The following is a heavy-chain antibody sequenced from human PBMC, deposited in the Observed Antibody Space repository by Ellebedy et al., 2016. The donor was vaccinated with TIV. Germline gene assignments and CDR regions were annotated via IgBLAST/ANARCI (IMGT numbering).Heavy chain of an antibody. CDR3: ARDYYDSSGYYYGYYYYGMDV. Sequence: GESLKISXAASGFTFSSYWMSWVRQAPGKGLEWVANIKQDGSEKYYVDSVKGRFTISRDNAKNSLYLQMNSLRAEDTAVYYCARDYYDSSGYYYGYYYYGMDVWGQGTTVTVSS. D-gene: IGHD3-22*01. CDR2: IKQDGSEK. J-gene: IGHJ6*02. CDR1: GFTFSSYW. V-gene: IGHV3-7*01.